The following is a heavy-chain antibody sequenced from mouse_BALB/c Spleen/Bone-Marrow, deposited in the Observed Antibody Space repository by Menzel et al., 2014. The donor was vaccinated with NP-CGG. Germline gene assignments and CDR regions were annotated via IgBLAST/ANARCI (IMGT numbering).Heavy chain of an antibody. J-gene: IGHJ2*01. V-gene: IGHV1-80*01. CDR3: ARSGYGSSYDY. CDR2: IYPGDGDT. Sequence: LVESGAELVRPGSSVKISCKASGYVFSTYWMNWVKQRPGQGLEWIGQIYPGDGDTNYNGKFKGTATLTADKSSSTAYMQPSSLTSEDSAVYFCARSGYGSSYDYWGQGTTLTVSS. CDR1: GYVFSTYW. D-gene: IGHD1-1*01.